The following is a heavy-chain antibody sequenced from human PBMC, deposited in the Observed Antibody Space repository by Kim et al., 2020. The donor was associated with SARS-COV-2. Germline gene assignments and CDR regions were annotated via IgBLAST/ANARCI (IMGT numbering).Heavy chain of an antibody. CDR1: GYSFTNYW. CDR2: VYPGDSDT. CDR3: ARAPIAGTEEVDS. J-gene: IGHJ4*02. Sequence: GESLKISCKGSGYSFTNYWIGWVRQMPGKGLEWMGIVYPGDSDTRYSPSFQGQVTISADKSISTAYVQWSSLKASDTAMYYCARAPIAGTEEVDSWGQGTLVTVSS. D-gene: IGHD2-15*01. V-gene: IGHV5-51*01.